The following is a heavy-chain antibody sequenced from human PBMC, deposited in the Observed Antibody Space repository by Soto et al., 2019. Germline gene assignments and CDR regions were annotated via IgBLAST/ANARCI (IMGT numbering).Heavy chain of an antibody. Sequence: QVQLQESGPGLVKSSETLSLTCTVSGGSISNSYWSWIRQPPGKGLEWIGFIFRTGRTNYNPSGKSRVTMLVDTSTNPLSLNLRSVTAADTAVYYCARPSKEWLANDAFDIWGQGTMVTVSA. J-gene: IGHJ3*02. CDR2: IFRTGRT. CDR1: GGSISNSY. D-gene: IGHD6-19*01. CDR3: ARPSKEWLANDAFDI. V-gene: IGHV4-59*08.